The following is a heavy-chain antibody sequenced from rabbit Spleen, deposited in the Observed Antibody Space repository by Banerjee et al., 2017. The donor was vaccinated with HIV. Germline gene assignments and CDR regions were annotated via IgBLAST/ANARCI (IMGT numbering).Heavy chain of an antibody. Sequence: QSLEESGGGLVQPEGSLTLTCTASGFSFSSSDYMCWVRQAPGKGLEWIVCIDGGSSGSTYYATWAKGRFTVSKTSSTTGTLQMTSLTAADTATYFCARYLNGGALYTTMDLWGPGTLVTVS. J-gene: IGHJ6*01. V-gene: IGHV1S40*01. CDR1: GFSFSSSDY. D-gene: IGHD1-1*01. CDR2: IDGGSSGST. CDR3: ARYLNGGALYTTMDL.